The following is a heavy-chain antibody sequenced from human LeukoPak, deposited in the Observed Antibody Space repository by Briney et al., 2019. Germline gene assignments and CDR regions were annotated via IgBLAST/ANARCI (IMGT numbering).Heavy chain of an antibody. CDR3: ARGAHKRDDYGGFFDY. CDR2: VSYDGSEK. V-gene: IGHV3-30*04. Sequence: GGSLRLSCGVSGFTFSSYAVYWVRQAPGKGLEWVALVSYDGSEKYYADSVKGRFTISRDNSKNTLYLQMNSLRAEDTAVYYCARGAHKRDDYGGFFDYWGQGTLVTVSS. D-gene: IGHD4-23*01. J-gene: IGHJ4*02. CDR1: GFTFSSYA.